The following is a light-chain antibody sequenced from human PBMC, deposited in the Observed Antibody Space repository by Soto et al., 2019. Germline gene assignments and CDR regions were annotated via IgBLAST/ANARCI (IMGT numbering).Light chain of an antibody. CDR2: DAS. Sequence: EILLTQSPATLSLSPGERATLSCRASQSISSYLAWYQQKPGQAPRLLIYDASNRATGIPARFSGSGSGTDFTLTISSLEPEDFAVYYCQQRSNWLYTFGQGTKVDIK. CDR1: QSISSY. CDR3: QQRSNWLYT. J-gene: IGKJ2*01. V-gene: IGKV3-11*01.